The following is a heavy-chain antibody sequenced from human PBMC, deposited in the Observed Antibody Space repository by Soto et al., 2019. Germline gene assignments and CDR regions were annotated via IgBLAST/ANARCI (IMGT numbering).Heavy chain of an antibody. CDR3: ARVGRRFGELSSRDYYYYGMDV. D-gene: IGHD3-10*01. V-gene: IGHV1-18*04. Sequence: ASVKVSCKASGYTFTSYGISWVRQAPGQGLEWMGWISAYNGNTNYAQKLQGRVTMTTDTSTSTAYMELRSLRSDDTAVYYCARVGRRFGELSSRDYYYYGMDVWGQGTTVTVSS. J-gene: IGHJ6*02. CDR1: GYTFTSYG. CDR2: ISAYNGNT.